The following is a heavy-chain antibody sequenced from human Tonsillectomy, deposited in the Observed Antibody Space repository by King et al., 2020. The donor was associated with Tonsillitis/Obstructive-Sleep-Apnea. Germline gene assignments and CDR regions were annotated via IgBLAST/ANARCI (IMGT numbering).Heavy chain of an antibody. CDR2: IYSGGRA. Sequence: VQLVESGGGLIQPGGSLRLSCAAAGFAVSSNYMTWVRQAPGKGLEWVSLIYSGGRAYYADSVKGRFTISRDNSKNTLYLQMNSLRAEDTAVYFCAREESVDDAFDVWGQGTMVTVSS. CDR3: AREESVDDAFDV. CDR1: GFAVSSNY. D-gene: IGHD2-15*01. J-gene: IGHJ3*01. V-gene: IGHV3-53*01.